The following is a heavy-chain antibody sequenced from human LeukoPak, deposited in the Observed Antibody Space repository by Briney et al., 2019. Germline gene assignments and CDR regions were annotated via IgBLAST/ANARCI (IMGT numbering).Heavy chain of an antibody. J-gene: IGHJ4*02. CDR2: SSSSGSTL. CDR3: ARVRGNFFDS. Sequence: PGGSLRLSCVASGFTFTRYSMNWVRQAPGKGLEWVSHSSSSGSTLYSADSVKGRFTISRDNAKNSLFLQMNSLRAEDTAVYYCARVRGNFFDSWGQGTLVTVSS. V-gene: IGHV3-48*01. CDR1: GFTFTRYS.